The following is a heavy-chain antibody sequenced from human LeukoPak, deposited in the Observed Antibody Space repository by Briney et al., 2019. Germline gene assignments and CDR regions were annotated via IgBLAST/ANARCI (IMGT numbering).Heavy chain of an antibody. CDR1: GGTFSSYA. Sequence: GASVKVSCKASGGTFSSYAISWVRQAPGQGLEWMGGIIPIFGTANYARKFQGRVTITAGESTSTAYMELSSLRSEDTAVYYCAVSGLLWFGDYHYYMDVWGKGTTVTVSS. CDR3: AVSGLLWFGDYHYYMDV. D-gene: IGHD3-10*01. CDR2: IIPIFGTA. V-gene: IGHV1-69*13. J-gene: IGHJ6*03.